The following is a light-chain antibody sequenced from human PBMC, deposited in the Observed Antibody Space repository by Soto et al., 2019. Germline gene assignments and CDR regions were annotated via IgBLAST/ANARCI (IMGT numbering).Light chain of an antibody. CDR1: QSIRSN. V-gene: IGKV3-15*01. Sequence: IVMTQSPDTLSLSPGEGATLSCRVSQSIRSNLAWYQQRPGQAPRLLMYGASTRADGIPARFTGSGSGTEFTLTISSLQSEDFAVYYCQQYHIWPPWTSGQGTQLDIK. J-gene: IGKJ1*01. CDR2: GAS. CDR3: QQYHIWPPWT.